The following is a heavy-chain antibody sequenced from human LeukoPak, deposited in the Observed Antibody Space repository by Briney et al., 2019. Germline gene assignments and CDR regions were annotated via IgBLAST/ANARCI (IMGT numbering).Heavy chain of an antibody. Sequence: GGSLRLSCAASGFTFDDYGMSWVRQVPGKGLEWVSFINWNGDSRGYVDSVKGRFTLSRDKATKSLYLEMNSLRDEDTAFFYCARVGNSIFGTGMDAFDIWSQGTLVTVSS. D-gene: IGHD3-3*01. CDR3: ARVGNSIFGTGMDAFDI. CDR1: GFTFDDYG. CDR2: INWNGDSR. V-gene: IGHV3-20*04. J-gene: IGHJ3*02.